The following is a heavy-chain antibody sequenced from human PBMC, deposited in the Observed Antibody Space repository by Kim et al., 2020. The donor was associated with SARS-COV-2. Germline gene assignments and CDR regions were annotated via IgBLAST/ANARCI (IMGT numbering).Heavy chain of an antibody. D-gene: IGHD3-10*01. CDR3: AKVSYGSGSYYRYYFDY. Sequence: VKGRFTISRDNSKNTLYLQMNSLRAEDTAVYYCAKVSYGSGSYYRYYFDYWGQGTLVTVSS. J-gene: IGHJ4*02. V-gene: IGHV3-23*01.